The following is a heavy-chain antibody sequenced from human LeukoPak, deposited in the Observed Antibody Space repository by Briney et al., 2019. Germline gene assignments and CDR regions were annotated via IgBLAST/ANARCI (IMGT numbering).Heavy chain of an antibody. Sequence: GGSLRLSCAASGFTFSTFAMYWVRQAPGKGLQWLALIRYDGSSKYYADSVKGRFTVSRDNSKNTLYLQMNSLRAEDTAVYYCAKGRFGMVRGVREGPYFDYWGQGTLVTVSS. D-gene: IGHD3-10*01. CDR2: IRYDGSSK. CDR3: AKGRFGMVRGVREGPYFDY. J-gene: IGHJ4*02. V-gene: IGHV3-30*02. CDR1: GFTFSTFA.